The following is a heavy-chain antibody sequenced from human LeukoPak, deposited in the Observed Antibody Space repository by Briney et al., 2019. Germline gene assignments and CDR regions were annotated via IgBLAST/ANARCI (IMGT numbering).Heavy chain of an antibody. Sequence: ASVKVSCKASGYTFTTYDINWVRQATGQGLEWMGWMNPNSGNTGYAPKFQGRVTMTRNTSISTAYMELSSLRPDDTAVYYCAWDIVATKIIPDYWGQGTLVTVSS. V-gene: IGHV1-8*01. J-gene: IGHJ4*02. CDR3: AWDIVATKIIPDY. D-gene: IGHD5-12*01. CDR1: GYTFTTYD. CDR2: MNPNSGNT.